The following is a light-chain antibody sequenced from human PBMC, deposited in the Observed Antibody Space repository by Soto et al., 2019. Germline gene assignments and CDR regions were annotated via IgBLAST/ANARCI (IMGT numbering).Light chain of an antibody. CDR2: DAS. Sequence: EIVLTQSPATLSLSPGERATLSCRASQSVSSYLAWYQQKPCQAPRLLIYDASNRATGIPARFSGSGSGTDFTLTISSLEPDDFAVYYCQQRSNWPHTFGQGTKLEIK. V-gene: IGKV3-11*01. CDR1: QSVSSY. J-gene: IGKJ2*01. CDR3: QQRSNWPHT.